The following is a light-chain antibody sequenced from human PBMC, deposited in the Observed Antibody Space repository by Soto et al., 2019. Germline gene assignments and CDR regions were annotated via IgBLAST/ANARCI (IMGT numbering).Light chain of an antibody. J-gene: IGKJ4*01. V-gene: IGKV2-28*01. CDR3: MQALQPLT. CDR1: QSLLHSNGYNY. Sequence: DIVMTQSPLSLPVTPGEPASISCRSSQSLLHSNGYNYLDRYLQKPGQSPQLLIYLGSNRASGVPDRFSGSGSGTDFTLKISRVEAEDVGVYYCMQALQPLTFGGGTKVEIK. CDR2: LGS.